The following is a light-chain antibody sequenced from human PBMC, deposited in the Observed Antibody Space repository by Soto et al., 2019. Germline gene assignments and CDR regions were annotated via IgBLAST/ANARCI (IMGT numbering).Light chain of an antibody. CDR1: QSVSSSY. V-gene: IGKV3-20*01. CDR3: QQYGSSPPAWT. J-gene: IGKJ1*01. Sequence: EIVLTQSPGTLSLSPGERATLSCRASQSVSSSYLAWYQQKPGQAPRLLIYGTSIRATGIPDRLSGSGAGTSFTLTISTLEPEDFAVYYCQQYGSSPPAWTFGQGTKVEIK. CDR2: GTS.